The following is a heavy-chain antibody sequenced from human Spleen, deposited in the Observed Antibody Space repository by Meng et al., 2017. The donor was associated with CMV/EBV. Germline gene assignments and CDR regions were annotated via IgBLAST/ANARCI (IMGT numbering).Heavy chain of an antibody. CDR2: LYPGDSDT. Sequence: GESLNISCKGFGYSFPSYWIGWVRQMPGKGLEWMGVLYPGDSDTRVNSSFQGQISISADKSISTAYLQWSRLRASDSGMYYCARHDYGDFGPRGSVVYWGQGTLVTVSS. V-gene: IGHV5-51*01. CDR1: GYSFPSYW. J-gene: IGHJ4*02. D-gene: IGHD4-17*01. CDR3: ARHDYGDFGPRGSVVY.